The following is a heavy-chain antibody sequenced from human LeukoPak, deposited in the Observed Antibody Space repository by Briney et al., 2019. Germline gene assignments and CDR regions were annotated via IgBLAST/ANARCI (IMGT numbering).Heavy chain of an antibody. D-gene: IGHD1-26*01. CDR3: AKQMRVGATSSFDY. J-gene: IGHJ4*02. V-gene: IGHV3-23*01. Sequence: PGGFLRLSCAASGFRFNNFAMTWVRLTPGKGLEWVSSISGSGGSTYYAESVKGRFNISRDNSKNTLYLQVNSLRADDTAVYYCAKQMRVGATSSFDYWGQGTLVTVSS. CDR2: ISGSGGST. CDR1: GFRFNNFA.